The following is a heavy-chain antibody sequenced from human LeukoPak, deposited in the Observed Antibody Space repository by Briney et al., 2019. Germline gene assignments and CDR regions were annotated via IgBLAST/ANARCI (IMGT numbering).Heavy chain of an antibody. J-gene: IGHJ4*02. CDR1: GFTFSSYA. Sequence: PGGSLRLSCAASGFTFSSYAMHWVRQAPGKGLEWVAVISYDGSNKYYADSVKSRFTISRDNSKNTLYLQMNSLRAEDTAVYYCARNLEDTAAGTAPFDYWGQGTLVTVSS. CDR2: ISYDGSNK. CDR3: ARNLEDTAAGTAPFDY. V-gene: IGHV3-30-3*01. D-gene: IGHD6-13*01.